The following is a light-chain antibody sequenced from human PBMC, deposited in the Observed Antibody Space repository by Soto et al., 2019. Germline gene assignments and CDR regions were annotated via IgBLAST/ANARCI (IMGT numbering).Light chain of an antibody. J-gene: IGKJ4*01. V-gene: IGKV3-20*01. CDR3: QQYGRSPLT. CDR1: ESISRDY. Sequence: EIVLTQSPGTLSLSPGQRATLSCRASESISRDYLAWYQQRLGQAPRLLIYGASSGATGIPDRFSGSGSGTDFTLTISRLEPEDFAIYYCQQYGRSPLTFGGGTKVEIK. CDR2: GAS.